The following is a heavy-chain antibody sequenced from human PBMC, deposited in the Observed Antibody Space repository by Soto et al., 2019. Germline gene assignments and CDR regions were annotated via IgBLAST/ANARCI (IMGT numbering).Heavy chain of an antibody. V-gene: IGHV3-30*18. CDR2: ISYDGSNK. D-gene: IGHD6-6*01. Sequence: GGSLRLSCAASGFTFSSYGMHWVRQAPGKGLEWVAVISYDGSNKYYADSVKGRFTISRDNSKNTLYLQMNSLGAEDTAVYYCAKEIAARPLVDYYYGMDVWGQGTTVTVSS. J-gene: IGHJ6*01. CDR3: AKEIAARPLVDYYYGMDV. CDR1: GFTFSSYG.